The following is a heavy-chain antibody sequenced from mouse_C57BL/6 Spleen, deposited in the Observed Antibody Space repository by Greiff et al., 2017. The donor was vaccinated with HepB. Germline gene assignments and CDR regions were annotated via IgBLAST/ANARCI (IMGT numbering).Heavy chain of an antibody. D-gene: IGHD2-4*01. CDR2: INPSTGGT. V-gene: IGHV1-42*01. J-gene: IGHJ2*01. CDR3: ARRGYDYLYYFDY. Sequence: SGPELVKPGASVKISCKASGYSFTGYYMNWVKQSPEKSLEWIGEINPSTGGTTYNQKFKAKATLTVDKSSSTAYMQLKSLTSEDSAVYYCARRGYDYLYYFDYWGQGTTLTVSS. CDR1: GYSFTGYY.